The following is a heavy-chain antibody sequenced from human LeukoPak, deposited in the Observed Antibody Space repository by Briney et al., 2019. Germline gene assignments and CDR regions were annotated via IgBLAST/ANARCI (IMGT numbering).Heavy chain of an antibody. V-gene: IGHV4-34*01. CDR1: GGSLSGYY. J-gene: IGHJ4*02. Sequence: SETPSLTCAVYGGSLSGYYWSRIRQPLGKGLERMGEIYHSGGTNYHPSLKGSVTISVNKSKNQFSLKMSSVTAADTAVYYCARELWFGEFRYYFDYGGRGNLVTVSS. D-gene: IGHD3-10*01. CDR2: IYHSGGT. CDR3: ARELWFGEFRYYFDY.